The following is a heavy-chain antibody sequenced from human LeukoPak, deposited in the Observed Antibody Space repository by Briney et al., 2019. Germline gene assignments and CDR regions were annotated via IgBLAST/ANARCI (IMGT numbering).Heavy chain of an antibody. J-gene: IGHJ3*02. Sequence: GGSLRLSCTASGFTFGDYAMSWVRQAPGKGLEWVSGISGSGGSTYNADSVKGRFTISRDNSKNTLYLLMNSLRAEDTAVYYCARTDGYSPNDAFDIWGQGTMVTVSS. CDR2: ISGSGGST. CDR1: GFTFGDYA. CDR3: ARTDGYSPNDAFDI. V-gene: IGHV3-23*01. D-gene: IGHD5-24*01.